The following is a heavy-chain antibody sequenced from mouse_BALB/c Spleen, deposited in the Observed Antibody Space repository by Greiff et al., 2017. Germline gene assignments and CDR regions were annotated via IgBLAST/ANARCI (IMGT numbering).Heavy chain of an antibody. D-gene: IGHD2-4*01. CDR2: ISYSGST. CDR3: ASRGDYDGAWFAY. Sequence: EVQLQESGPGLVKPSQSLSLTCTVTGYSITSDYAWNWIRQFPGNKLEWMGYISYSGSTSYNPSLKSRISITRDTSKNQFFLQLNSVTTEDTATYYCASRGDYDGAWFAYWGQGTLVTVSA. J-gene: IGHJ3*01. V-gene: IGHV3-2*02. CDR1: GYSITSDYA.